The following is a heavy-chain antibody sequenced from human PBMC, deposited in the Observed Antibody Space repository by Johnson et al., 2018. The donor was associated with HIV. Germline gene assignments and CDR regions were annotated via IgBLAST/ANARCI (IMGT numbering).Heavy chain of an antibody. Sequence: QVQLVESGGGVVRPGGSLRLSCAASGFTLSTYAMHWVRQAPGKGLEWVAVISSEGVNKYYVDSAKGRFTISRGNSKNTLYLQMGSLRAEDMAVYYCAREGVGVNAFDIWGQGTMVTVSS. D-gene: IGHD1-26*01. CDR3: AREGVGVNAFDI. V-gene: IGHV3-30*03. CDR2: ISSEGVNK. J-gene: IGHJ3*02. CDR1: GFTLSTYA.